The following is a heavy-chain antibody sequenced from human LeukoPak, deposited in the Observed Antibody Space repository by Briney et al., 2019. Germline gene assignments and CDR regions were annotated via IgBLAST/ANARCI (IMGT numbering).Heavy chain of an antibody. J-gene: IGHJ3*02. V-gene: IGHV3-72*01. Sequence: GGSLRLSCAASGFTFSDHYMDWVRQAPGKGLEWGGRTRNKANSYTTEYAASVKGRFTISRYDSKNSLYLQMNSLKTEDTAVYYCATAVVVPLGGFDIWGQGTMVTVSS. D-gene: IGHD3-22*01. CDR1: GFTFSDHY. CDR2: TRNKANSYTT. CDR3: ATAVVVPLGGFDI.